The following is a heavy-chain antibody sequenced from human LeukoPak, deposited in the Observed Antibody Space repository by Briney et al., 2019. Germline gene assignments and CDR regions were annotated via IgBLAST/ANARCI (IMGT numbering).Heavy chain of an antibody. CDR1: GYTFTSYY. CDR2: INPSGGST. V-gene: IGHV1-46*01. CDR3: ARPSSGRIDY. D-gene: IGHD1-26*01. J-gene: IGHJ4*02. Sequence: ASVKVSCKASGYTFTSYYMHWVRQAPGQGLEWMGIINPSGGSTSYAQKFQGRVTKTRDTSTSTVYMELSSLRSEDTAVYHCARPSSGRIDYWGQGTLVTVSS.